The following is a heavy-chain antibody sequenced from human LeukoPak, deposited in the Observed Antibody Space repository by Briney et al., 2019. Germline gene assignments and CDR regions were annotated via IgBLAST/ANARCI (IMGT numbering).Heavy chain of an antibody. Sequence: ASVKVSCKASGYTFTGYYMHWVRQAPGQGLEWMGWISAYNGNTNYAQKLQGRVTMTTDTSTSTAYMELRSLRSDDTAVYYCARVFVDTAMVMGYWGQGTLVTVSS. CDR2: ISAYNGNT. J-gene: IGHJ4*02. D-gene: IGHD5-18*01. CDR3: ARVFVDTAMVMGY. V-gene: IGHV1-18*04. CDR1: GYTFTGYY.